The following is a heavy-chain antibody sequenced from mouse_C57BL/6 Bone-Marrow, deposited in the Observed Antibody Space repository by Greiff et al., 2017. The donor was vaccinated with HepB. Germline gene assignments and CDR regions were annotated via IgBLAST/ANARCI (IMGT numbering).Heavy chain of an antibody. CDR2: IDPSDSYT. CDR3: ARSSSNYGIAY. CDR1: GYTFTSYW. J-gene: IGHJ3*01. Sequence: QVQLKQPGAELVMPGASVKLSCKASGYTFTSYWMHWVKQRPGQGLEWIGEIDPSDSYTNYNQKFKGKSTLTVDKSSSTAYMQLSSLTSEDSAVYYCARSSSNYGIAYWGQGTLVTVSA. D-gene: IGHD2-5*01. V-gene: IGHV1-69*01.